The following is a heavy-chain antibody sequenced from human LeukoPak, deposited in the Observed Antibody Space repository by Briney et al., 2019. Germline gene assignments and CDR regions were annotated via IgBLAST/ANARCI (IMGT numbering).Heavy chain of an antibody. CDR1: GFTFSSYA. V-gene: IGHV3-23*01. Sequence: GGSLRLSCAASGFTFSSYAVGWVRQAPGKGLEWVSSISDTYGSTYYATPVKGRFTISRDNSKNTLFLQMNSLRVEDTAVYYCAKDWEYDSSGYYIYWGQGTLVTVSS. CDR3: AKDWEYDSSGYYIY. J-gene: IGHJ4*02. D-gene: IGHD3-22*01. CDR2: ISDTYGST.